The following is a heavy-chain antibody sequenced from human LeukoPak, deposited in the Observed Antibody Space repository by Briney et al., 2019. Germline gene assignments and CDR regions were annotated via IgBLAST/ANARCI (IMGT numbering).Heavy chain of an antibody. Sequence: GGSLRLSCAASGFAFRGYTMSWVRQAPGKGLECVSGISDGAGTPYYADSVKGRFTISRDNSKNTLYLQINSLRAEDTAIYYCAKTWYTDSEDYWGQGTLAIVSS. V-gene: IGHV3-23*01. CDR3: AKTWYTDSEDY. CDR2: ISDGAGTP. J-gene: IGHJ4*02. D-gene: IGHD1-14*01. CDR1: GFAFRGYT.